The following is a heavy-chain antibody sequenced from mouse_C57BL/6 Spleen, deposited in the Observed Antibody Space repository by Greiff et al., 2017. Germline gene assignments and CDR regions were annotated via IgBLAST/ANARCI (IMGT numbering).Heavy chain of an antibody. Sequence: EVQVVESGGGLVKPGGSLKLSCAASGFTFSSYTMSWVRQTPEKRLEWVATISGGGGNTYYPDSVKGRFTISRDNAKNTLYLQMSSLRSEDTALYYCARQGYYGYFDYWGQGTTLTVSS. CDR3: ARQGYYGYFDY. J-gene: IGHJ2*01. CDR2: ISGGGGNT. V-gene: IGHV5-9*01. D-gene: IGHD1-1*02. CDR1: GFTFSSYT.